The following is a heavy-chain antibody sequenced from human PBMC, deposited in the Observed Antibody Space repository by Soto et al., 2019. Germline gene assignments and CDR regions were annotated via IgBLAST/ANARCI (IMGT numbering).Heavy chain of an antibody. Sequence: EVQLLESGGGLVQPGGSLRLSCAASGFTFSSYAMNWVRQAPGKGLEWVSIISGSGDSTYYADSVKGRFTISRDNTKNTLYLQMNSLRAEDTAVYYCANKFCSGSGSYRGWFDPWGQGTLVTVSS. V-gene: IGHV3-23*01. D-gene: IGHD3-10*01. CDR1: GFTFSSYA. CDR2: ISGSGDST. CDR3: ANKFCSGSGSYRGWFDP. J-gene: IGHJ5*02.